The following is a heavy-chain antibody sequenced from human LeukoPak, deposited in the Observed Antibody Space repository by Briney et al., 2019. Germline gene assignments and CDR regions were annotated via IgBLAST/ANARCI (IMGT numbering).Heavy chain of an antibody. CDR1: GFTFSSYG. V-gene: IGHV3-30*03. J-gene: IGHJ4*02. D-gene: IGHD5-24*01. Sequence: GGSLRLSCAASGFTFSSYGMHWVRQAPGKGLEWVAVISYDGSNKYYADSVKGRFTISRDNSKNTLYLQMNSLRAEDTAVYYCARTRDGYLFDYWGQGTLVTVSS. CDR2: ISYDGSNK. CDR3: ARTRDGYLFDY.